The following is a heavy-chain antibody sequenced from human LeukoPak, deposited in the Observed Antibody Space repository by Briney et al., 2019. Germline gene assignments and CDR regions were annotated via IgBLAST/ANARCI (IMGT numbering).Heavy chain of an antibody. CDR2: ISGGSGAT. V-gene: IGHV3-23*01. J-gene: IGHJ4*02. CDR3: AKDRSDTAMVYNFDY. Sequence: PGGSLRLSCAASGFTFSNFAMSWVRQAPGRGLEWVSAISGGSGATYYADSVKGRFTISRDNSKNTLYLQMNSLRAEDTALYYCAKDRSDTAMVYNFDYWGQGTLVTVSS. CDR1: GFTFSNFA. D-gene: IGHD5-18*01.